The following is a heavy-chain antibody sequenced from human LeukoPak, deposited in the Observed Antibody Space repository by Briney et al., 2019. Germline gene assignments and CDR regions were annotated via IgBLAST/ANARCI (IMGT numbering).Heavy chain of an antibody. Sequence: GGSLRLSCSASGFTFSSYWMHWVRQAPGKGLVWVSRINSDGSSTSYADSVKGRFTISRDNSKNTLYLQMNSLRAEDTAVYYCARELTGYYVYYFDYWGQGTLVTVSS. V-gene: IGHV3-74*01. CDR2: INSDGSST. J-gene: IGHJ4*02. D-gene: IGHD3-9*01. CDR1: GFTFSSYW. CDR3: ARELTGYYVYYFDY.